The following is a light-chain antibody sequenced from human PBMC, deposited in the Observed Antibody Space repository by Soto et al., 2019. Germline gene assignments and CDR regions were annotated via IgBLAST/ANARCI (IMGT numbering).Light chain of an antibody. V-gene: IGLV2-18*02. CDR1: SSGVGSYNR. J-gene: IGLJ2*01. Sequence: QSVLTQPPSVSGSPGQSVTISCTGTSSGVGSYNRVSWYQQPPGTAPKLMIYEVSNRPSGVPDRFSGSKSGNTASLTISGLQAEDEADYYCSSYTSSSTPVVFGGGTKVTVL. CDR3: SSYTSSSTPVV. CDR2: EVS.